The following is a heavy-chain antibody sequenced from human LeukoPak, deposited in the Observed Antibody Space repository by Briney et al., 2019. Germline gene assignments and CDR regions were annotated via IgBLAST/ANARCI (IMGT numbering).Heavy chain of an antibody. Sequence: GGSLRLSCAASGFTFSSHGMNWVRQAPGKGLEWVSGISPNGVITYYADSVKGRFTISRDNAKNSLCLQMNSLRAEDTAVYYCARERTGYHYFDYWGQGTLVTVSS. J-gene: IGHJ4*02. CDR2: ISPNGVIT. CDR1: GFTFSSHG. D-gene: IGHD6-13*01. V-gene: IGHV3-48*03. CDR3: ARERTGYHYFDY.